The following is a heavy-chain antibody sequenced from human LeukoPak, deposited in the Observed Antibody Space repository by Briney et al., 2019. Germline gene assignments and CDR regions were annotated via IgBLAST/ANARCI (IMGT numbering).Heavy chain of an antibody. Sequence: GGSLRLSCAASGFTFSSSGMHWVRQAPGKGLEWVAVISYDGSNKYYADSVKGRFTFSRDNSKNTLYLQMNSLRPEDTAVYYCARDPKGGFSYGWGAFDIWGQGTMVTVSS. J-gene: IGHJ3*02. D-gene: IGHD5-18*01. CDR1: GFTFSSSG. V-gene: IGHV3-30*03. CDR3: ARDPKGGFSYGWGAFDI. CDR2: ISYDGSNK.